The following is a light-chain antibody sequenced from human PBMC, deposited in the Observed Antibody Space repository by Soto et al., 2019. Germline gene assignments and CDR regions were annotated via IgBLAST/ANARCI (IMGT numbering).Light chain of an antibody. Sequence: EIVMTQSPATLSVSPGERATLSCRASQSVSSNLAWYQQKPGQAPRLLIYHASTSATGITARFSGSGSGTEFTLTISSLQSEDFAVYYCQQYNKWPLTFGGGNKVEIK. CDR3: QQYNKWPLT. CDR1: QSVSSN. CDR2: HAS. V-gene: IGKV3-15*01. J-gene: IGKJ4*01.